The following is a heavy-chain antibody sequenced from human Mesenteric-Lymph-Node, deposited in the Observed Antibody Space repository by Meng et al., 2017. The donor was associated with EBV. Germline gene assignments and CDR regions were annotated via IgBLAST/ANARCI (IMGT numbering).Heavy chain of an antibody. CDR3: ARGGYSGYDFDY. CDR2: IYYTGST. D-gene: IGHD5-12*01. V-gene: IGHV4-61*01. Sequence: RLQEWGPGLVQPSETLSLTWSVSGGSVISDTYYWSWTRQPPGKGLEWIAFIYYTGSTSYNPSLKSRVTMSVDTSKNQFSLRLSSVTAADTAVYFCARGGYSGYDFDYWGQGTLVTVSS. CDR1: GGSVISDTYY. J-gene: IGHJ4*02.